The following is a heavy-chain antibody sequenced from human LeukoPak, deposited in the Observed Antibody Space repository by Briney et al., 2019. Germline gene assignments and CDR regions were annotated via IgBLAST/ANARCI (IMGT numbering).Heavy chain of an antibody. CDR3: AKNVGYCSSTSCYLYYFQH. Sequence: PGGSLRLSCAASGFTFSSYAMSWVRQAPGKGLEWVSAISDNGGSTYYADSVKGRFTISRDNSQKTLYLQMNSLRAEDTAVYYCAKNVGYCSSTSCYLYYFQHWGQGTLVTVSS. J-gene: IGHJ1*01. CDR2: ISDNGGST. D-gene: IGHD2-2*01. V-gene: IGHV3-23*01. CDR1: GFTFSSYA.